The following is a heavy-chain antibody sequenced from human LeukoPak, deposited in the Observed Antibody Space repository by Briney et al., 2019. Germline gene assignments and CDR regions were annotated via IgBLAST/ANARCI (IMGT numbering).Heavy chain of an antibody. V-gene: IGHV4-59*08. J-gene: IGHJ4*02. D-gene: IGHD5-12*01. CDR3: ARLGYNDYVNY. CDR1: GGSISSHY. CDR2: IFYSGNS. Sequence: KPSETLSLTCTVSGGSISSHYWSWIRQPPGKGLEWIGYIFYSGNSYYNPSLKSRLTISVDASKNQFSLKLSSVTAADTAMYYCARLGYNDYVNYWGQGTLVTVSS.